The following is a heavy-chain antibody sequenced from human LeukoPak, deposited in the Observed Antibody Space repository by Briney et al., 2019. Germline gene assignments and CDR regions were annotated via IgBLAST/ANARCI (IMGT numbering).Heavy chain of an antibody. D-gene: IGHD6-6*01. CDR2: IYPDDSDT. J-gene: IGHJ4*02. V-gene: IGHV5-51*01. Sequence: GESLKISCKGSGYSFTSYWVGWVRQMPGKGLEWMGIIYPDDSDTRYSPSFQGQVTISADKSISTAYLQWSSLKASDTAMYYCARERSSQGYFDFWGQGTLVTISS. CDR1: GYSFTSYW. CDR3: ARERSSQGYFDF.